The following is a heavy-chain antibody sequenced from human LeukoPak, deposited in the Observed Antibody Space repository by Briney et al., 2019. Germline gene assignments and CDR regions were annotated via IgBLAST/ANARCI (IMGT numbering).Heavy chain of an antibody. CDR2: ISSSSSTI. CDR1: GFTFSSYS. V-gene: IGHV3-48*02. CDR3: AGNSSGYYPDAFDI. Sequence: GGSLRLSCAASGFTFSSYSMNWVRQAPGKGLEWVSYISSSSSTIYYADSVKGRFTISRDNAKNSLYLQMNSLRDEDTAVYYCAGNSSGYYPDAFDIWGQGTMVTVSS. D-gene: IGHD3-22*01. J-gene: IGHJ3*02.